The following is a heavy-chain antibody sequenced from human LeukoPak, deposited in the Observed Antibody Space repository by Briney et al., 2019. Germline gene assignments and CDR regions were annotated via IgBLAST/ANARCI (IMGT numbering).Heavy chain of an antibody. D-gene: IGHD1-14*01. CDR2: VGIAGDT. Sequence: GGSLRLSSAASGFTFNNYEMHWVRQTAGKGLEWVSAVGIAGDTFYAGSVKGRFSISRDNAESSLFLQVNSLRAGDTAVYYCAREGRMGTADAFDVWGQGTMVTVSS. CDR3: AREGRMGTADAFDV. CDR1: GFTFNNYE. V-gene: IGHV3-13*01. J-gene: IGHJ3*01.